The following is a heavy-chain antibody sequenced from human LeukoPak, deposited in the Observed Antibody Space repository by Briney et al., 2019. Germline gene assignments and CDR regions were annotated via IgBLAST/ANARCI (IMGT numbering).Heavy chain of an antibody. Sequence: ASVKVSCKASGGTFSSYAISWVRQAPGQGLEWMGGIIPIFGTANYAQKFQGRVTITADESTSTAYTELSSLRSEDTAVYYCARRYCSSTSCQLSGYYYYMDVWGKGTTVTVSS. CDR3: ARRYCSSTSCQLSGYYYYMDV. CDR2: IIPIFGTA. J-gene: IGHJ6*03. CDR1: GGTFSSYA. V-gene: IGHV1-69*13. D-gene: IGHD2-2*01.